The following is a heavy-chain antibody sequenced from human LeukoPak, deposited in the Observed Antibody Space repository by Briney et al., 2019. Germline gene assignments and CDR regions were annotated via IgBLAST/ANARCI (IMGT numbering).Heavy chain of an antibody. V-gene: IGHV1-69*05. CDR3: ARDSRAGAFDI. CDR2: IIPIFGTA. Sequence: GASVKVSCKASGGTFSSYAISWVRQAPGQGLEWMGRIIPIFGTANYAQKSQGRVTITTDESTSTAYMELSSLRSEDTAVYYCARDSRAGAFDIWGQGTMVTVSS. J-gene: IGHJ3*02. CDR1: GGTFSSYA. D-gene: IGHD2-2*01.